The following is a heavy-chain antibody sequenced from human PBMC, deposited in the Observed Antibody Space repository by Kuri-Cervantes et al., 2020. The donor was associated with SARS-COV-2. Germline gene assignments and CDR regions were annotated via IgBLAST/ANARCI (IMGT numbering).Heavy chain of an antibody. Sequence: GESLKISCAASGFTFSSYSMNWVRQAPGKGLEWVPVIYSGGSTYYADSVKGRFTISRDNSKNTLYLQMSSLRAEDTAVYYCARDGGQFTMFFSWGQGTLVTVSS. CDR1: GFTFSSYS. CDR2: IYSGGST. D-gene: IGHD3-10*02. V-gene: IGHV3-53*01. J-gene: IGHJ5*02. CDR3: ARDGGQFTMFFS.